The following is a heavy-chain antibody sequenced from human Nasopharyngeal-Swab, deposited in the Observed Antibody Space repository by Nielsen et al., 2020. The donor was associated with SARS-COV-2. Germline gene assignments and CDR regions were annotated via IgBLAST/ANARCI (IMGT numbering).Heavy chain of an antibody. CDR2: ISWNSGSI. V-gene: IGHV3-9*01. J-gene: IGHJ6*02. CDR3: AKDHGYYYGMDV. CDR1: GFTFSSYA. Sequence: GGSLRLSCAASGFTFSSYAMHWVRQAPGKGLEWVSGISWNSGSIGYADSVKGRFTISRDNAKNSLYLQMNSLRAEDTALYYCAKDHGYYYGMDVWGQGTTVTVSS.